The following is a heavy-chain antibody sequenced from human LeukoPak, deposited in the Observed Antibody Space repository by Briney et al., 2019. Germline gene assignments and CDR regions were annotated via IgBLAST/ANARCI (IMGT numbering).Heavy chain of an antibody. Sequence: GASVKVSCKVSGYTLTELSMHWVRQAPGKGLEWMGGFDPEDGETIYAQKFQGRVTMTEDTSTDTAYMELSSLRSEDTAVYYCATFTGYCSGGSCFRYGMDVWGQGTTVTVSS. J-gene: IGHJ6*02. D-gene: IGHD2-15*01. CDR2: FDPEDGET. CDR1: GYTLTELS. CDR3: ATFTGYCSGGSCFRYGMDV. V-gene: IGHV1-24*01.